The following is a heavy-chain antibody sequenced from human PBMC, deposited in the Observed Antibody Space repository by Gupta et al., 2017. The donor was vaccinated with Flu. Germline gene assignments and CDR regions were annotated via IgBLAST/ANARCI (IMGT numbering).Heavy chain of an antibody. CDR1: GFSFSSDS. Sequence: EVQLVESGGGLVQPGGSLRLSCTVSGFSFSSDSMNWVRQAPGKGLGWVSHISSSSGTIFYADSVKGRFIISRDNAKNSLYLQMNSLSDEDTAVYYCARVRGDFWSGYSDYWGQGTLVTVSS. V-gene: IGHV3-48*02. J-gene: IGHJ4*02. CDR2: ISSSSGTI. CDR3: ARVRGDFWSGYSDY. D-gene: IGHD3-3*01.